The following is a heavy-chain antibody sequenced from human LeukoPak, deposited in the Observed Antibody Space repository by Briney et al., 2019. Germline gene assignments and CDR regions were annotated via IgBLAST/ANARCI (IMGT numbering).Heavy chain of an antibody. J-gene: IGHJ4*02. V-gene: IGHV4-39*01. CDR2: MYYSGST. D-gene: IGHD1-26*01. Sequence: PSETLSLTCTVSGGSIISSSYYWGWIRQPPGKGLEWIGSMYYSGSTYKNPSLKSRVTISVDTSKNQFSLKLSSVTAADTAVYYCARGVGITPTYWGQGTLVTVSS. CDR3: ARGVGITPTY. CDR1: GGSIISSSYY.